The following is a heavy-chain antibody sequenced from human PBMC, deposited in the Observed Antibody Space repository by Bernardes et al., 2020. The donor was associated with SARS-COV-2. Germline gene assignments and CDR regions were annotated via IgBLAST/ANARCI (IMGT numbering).Heavy chain of an antibody. CDR2: TGTGGTT. D-gene: IGHD2-21*01. Sequence: GGSLRLSCAATGFTFRTFAMNWARQAPGKGLEWVSATGTGGTTYYADSVKGRFTISRDDSRNMLYLQMNSLRVEDTAVYYCHRGRGLPAPFGFWGQGTLVTVSS. J-gene: IGHJ4*02. CDR3: HRGRGLPAPFGF. CDR1: GFTFRTFA. V-gene: IGHV3-23*01.